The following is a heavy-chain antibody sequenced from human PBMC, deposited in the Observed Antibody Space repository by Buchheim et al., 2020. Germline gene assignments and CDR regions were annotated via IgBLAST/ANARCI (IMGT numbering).Heavy chain of an antibody. CDR2: IHQRGST. D-gene: IGHD1-14*01. CDR3: ARGPGARRTLDY. CDR1: GGSFSDYY. J-gene: IGHJ4*02. Sequence: QVQLQQWGAGLLKPPETLSLTCAVYGGSFSDYYWNWIRQLPEKGLEWIGEIHQRGSTKYNPSLKSRATMSVDPSKNQVSLSVTSVTAADTAVYYCARGPGARRTLDYWGQGTL. V-gene: IGHV4-34*01.